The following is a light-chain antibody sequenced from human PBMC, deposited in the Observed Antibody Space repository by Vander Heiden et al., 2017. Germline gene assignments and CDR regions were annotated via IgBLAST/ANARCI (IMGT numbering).Light chain of an antibody. V-gene: IGLV1-40*01. CDR3: QSYDSSSVV. Sequence: QSVLTQSPSVSGAPGQRVPVTCTCSTSNIGASDLVPWYQQLPGTAPKLLMYGNSNRPSGVPDRFSGSKSGTSPSLAITGLQAEDEADYYCQSYDSSSVVFGGGTKLTVL. CDR2: GNS. CDR1: TSNIGASDL. J-gene: IGLJ2*01.